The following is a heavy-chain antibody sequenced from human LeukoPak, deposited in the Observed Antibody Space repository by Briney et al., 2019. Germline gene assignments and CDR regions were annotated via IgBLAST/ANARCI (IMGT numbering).Heavy chain of an antibody. D-gene: IGHD2-2*01. CDR3: ATSSYCSSTSCYGWYYYYYMDV. Sequence: GGSLRLPCAASGFTFSSYWMSWVRQAPGKGLEWVANIKQDGSEKYYVDSVKGRFTISRDNAKNSLYLQMNSLRAEDTAVYYCATSSYCSSTSCYGWYYYYYMDVWGKGTTVTVSS. J-gene: IGHJ6*03. CDR1: GFTFSSYW. V-gene: IGHV3-7*01. CDR2: IKQDGSEK.